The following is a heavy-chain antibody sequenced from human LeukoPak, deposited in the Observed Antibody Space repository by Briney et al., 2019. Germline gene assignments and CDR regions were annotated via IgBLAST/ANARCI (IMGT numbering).Heavy chain of an antibody. CDR3: AKFHPSITIFGVVDY. CDR2: ISYDGSNK. J-gene: IGHJ4*02. CDR1: GFTFSSYA. V-gene: IGHV3-30-3*02. Sequence: GGSLRLSCAASGFTFSSYAMHWVRQAPGKGLEWVAVISYDGSNKYYADSVKGRFTISRDNSKNTLYLQMNSLRAEDTAVYYCAKFHPSITIFGVVDYWGQGTLVTVSS. D-gene: IGHD3-3*01.